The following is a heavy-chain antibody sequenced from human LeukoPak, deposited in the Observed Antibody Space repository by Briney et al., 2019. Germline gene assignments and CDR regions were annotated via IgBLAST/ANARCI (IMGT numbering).Heavy chain of an antibody. V-gene: IGHV3-33*01. Sequence: GGSLRLSCAASGFPFSSYSMHWARQAPGKGLEWVAVIWYDGSNKYYADSVKGRFTISRDNSKNTLYLQMNSLRAEDTAVYYCARDTDGGSAIDYWGQGTLVTVSS. J-gene: IGHJ4*02. CDR1: GFPFSSYS. D-gene: IGHD1-26*01. CDR2: IWYDGSNK. CDR3: ARDTDGGSAIDY.